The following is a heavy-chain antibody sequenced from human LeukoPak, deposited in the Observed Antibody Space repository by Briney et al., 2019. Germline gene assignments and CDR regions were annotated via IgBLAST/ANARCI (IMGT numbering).Heavy chain of an antibody. V-gene: IGHV4-59*01. CDR3: ARGWYSGSPVDY. CDR2: LFYNGNT. Sequence: SETLSLTCTVSGGSIRSSYWSWIRQPPGKGLEWIGYLFYNGNTNYNSSLKSRVTISVDTSKNQFSLKLNSLTAADTAVYYCARGWYSGSPVDYWGQGTLVTVSS. CDR1: GGSIRSSY. J-gene: IGHJ4*02. D-gene: IGHD1-26*01.